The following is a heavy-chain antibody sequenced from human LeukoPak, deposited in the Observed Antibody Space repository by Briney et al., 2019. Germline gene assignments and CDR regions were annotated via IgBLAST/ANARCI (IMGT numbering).Heavy chain of an antibody. CDR1: GGSISSSSYY. CDR3: ASVATVKFDY. D-gene: IGHD5-24*01. Sequence: SETLSLTCTVSGGSISSSSYYWGWIRQPPGKGLGWIGSIYYSGSTYYNPSLKSRVTISVDTSKNQFSLKLSSVTAADTAVYYCASVATVKFDYWGQGTLVTVSS. CDR2: IYYSGST. J-gene: IGHJ4*02. V-gene: IGHV4-39*01.